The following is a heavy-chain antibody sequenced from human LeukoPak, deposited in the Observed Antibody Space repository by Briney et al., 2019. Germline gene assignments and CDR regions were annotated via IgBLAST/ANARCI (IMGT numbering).Heavy chain of an antibody. Sequence: ASVKVSCKASGYTFTSYYMHWVRQAPGQGLEWMGIINPSGGSTSYAQKFQGRVTMTRDTSTSTVYMELSSLRSEDTAVYYCARDSDCSSTSCYKRQGGMDVWGQGTTVNVSS. D-gene: IGHD2-2*02. CDR3: ARDSDCSSTSCYKRQGGMDV. J-gene: IGHJ6*02. V-gene: IGHV1-46*01. CDR2: INPSGGST. CDR1: GYTFTSYY.